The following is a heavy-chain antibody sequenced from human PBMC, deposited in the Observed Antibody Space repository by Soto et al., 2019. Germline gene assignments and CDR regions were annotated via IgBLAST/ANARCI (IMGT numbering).Heavy chain of an antibody. V-gene: IGHV1-2*02. D-gene: IGHD3-9*01. CDR2: INPNSGGT. J-gene: IGHJ5*02. CDR1: GYTFTGYY. CDR3: ARVDDIGWFDP. Sequence: SVKDSFKASGYTFTGYYMHWVRQAPVQGLEWMGWINPNSGGTNYAQKFQGRVTMTRDTSISTAYMELSRLRSDDTAVYYCARVDDIGWFDPWGQGTLVTVSS.